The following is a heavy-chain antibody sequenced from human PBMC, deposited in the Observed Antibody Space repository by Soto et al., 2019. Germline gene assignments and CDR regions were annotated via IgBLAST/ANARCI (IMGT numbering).Heavy chain of an antibody. D-gene: IGHD6-13*01. CDR2: IYSGGST. Sequence: EVPLVESGGGLVQPGGSLRLSCAASGFTVSSNYMSWVRQAPGKGLEWVSVIYSGGSTYYADSVKGRFTISRHNSKNTLYLQMNSLRSEVTAVYYCARDLRSGIAAAGTGEQGHYYYYYYMDVWGKGTTVTFS. J-gene: IGHJ6*03. V-gene: IGHV3-53*04. CDR1: GFTVSSNY. CDR3: ARDLRSGIAAAGTGEQGHYYYYYYMDV.